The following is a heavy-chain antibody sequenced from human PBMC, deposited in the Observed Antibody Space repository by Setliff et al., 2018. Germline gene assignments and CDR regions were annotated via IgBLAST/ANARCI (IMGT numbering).Heavy chain of an antibody. D-gene: IGHD2-21*01. CDR1: GGSFDSGTHY. V-gene: IGHV4-61*10. CDR3: GVDV. CDR2: IQGTGNT. J-gene: IGHJ6*02. Sequence: SETLSLTCTVTGGSFDSGTHYWSWIRQPAGKVPEWIGLIQGTGNTNYNPSLQSRATISIDTAMYYCARQTGLGGHNLKDDTFYGVDVWGQGIMVTVSS.